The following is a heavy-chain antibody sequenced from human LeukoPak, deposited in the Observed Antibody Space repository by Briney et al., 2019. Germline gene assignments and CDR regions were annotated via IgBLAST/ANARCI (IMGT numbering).Heavy chain of an antibody. J-gene: IGHJ5*02. CDR1: GFTFSSYA. CDR3: AKRPRDYSNPAYNWFDP. CDR2: ISGSGGST. Sequence: GGSLRLSCAASGFTFSSYAMSWVRQAPGKGLEWVSAISGSGGSTYYADSVKGRFTISRDNSKNTLYLQMNSLRAEDTAVYYCAKRPRDYSNPAYNWFDPWGQGTLVTVSS. D-gene: IGHD4-11*01. V-gene: IGHV3-23*01.